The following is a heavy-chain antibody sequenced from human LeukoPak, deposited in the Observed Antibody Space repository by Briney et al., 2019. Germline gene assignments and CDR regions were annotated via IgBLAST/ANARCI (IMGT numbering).Heavy chain of an antibody. CDR3: ARDRGRAPFDP. J-gene: IGHJ5*02. D-gene: IGHD3-10*01. V-gene: IGHV1-18*01. Sequence: GASVKVSCKASGYTFSTNGISWVRQAPGQGLEWMGRISAYNGNTNYAQKLQGRVTMTTDTSTSTAYMELRSLRSDDTAVYYCARDRGRAPFDPWGQGTLVTVSS. CDR2: ISAYNGNT. CDR1: GYTFSTNG.